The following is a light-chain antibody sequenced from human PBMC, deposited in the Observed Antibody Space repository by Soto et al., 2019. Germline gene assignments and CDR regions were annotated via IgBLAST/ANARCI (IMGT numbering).Light chain of an antibody. J-gene: IGKJ1*01. V-gene: IGKV1-6*01. CDR2: AAS. CDR3: LQDYNYPWT. CDR1: QGIRDE. Sequence: AIQMTQSPSSLSASVGDRVTISCRASQGIRDELGWYQQKPGKAPMLLIYAASSLQSGVPSRSRGSGSGTDFILTISSLQPEDFATYYCLQDYNYPWTFGQGTKVEIK.